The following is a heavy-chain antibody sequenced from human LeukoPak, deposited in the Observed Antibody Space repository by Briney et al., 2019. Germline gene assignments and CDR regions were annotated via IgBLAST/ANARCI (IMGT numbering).Heavy chain of an antibody. CDR3: ARVPYSSSWYGHYGMDV. Sequence: ETLSLTCAVYGGSFSGYYWSWIRQPPGQGLEWIGEINHSGSTNYNPSLKSRVTISVDTSKNQFSLKLSSVTAADTAVYYCARVPYSSSWYGHYGMDVWGQGTTVTVSS. J-gene: IGHJ6*02. CDR2: INHSGST. CDR1: GGSFSGYY. V-gene: IGHV4-34*01. D-gene: IGHD6-13*01.